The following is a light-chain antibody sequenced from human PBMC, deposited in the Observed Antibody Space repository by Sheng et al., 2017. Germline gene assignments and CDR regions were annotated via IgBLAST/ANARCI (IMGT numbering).Light chain of an antibody. J-gene: IGKJ2*01. CDR3: HQTNNLPYT. Sequence: DVHLTQSPSSLSPSVGDRVTITCRASQSINSYLNWYQQKPGKAPKLLIYVASGLQSGVPSRFSGSGSGTDFTLTISSLQPEDFATYYCHQTNNLPYTFGQGTKLEIK. CDR1: QSINSY. CDR2: VAS. V-gene: IGKV1-39*01.